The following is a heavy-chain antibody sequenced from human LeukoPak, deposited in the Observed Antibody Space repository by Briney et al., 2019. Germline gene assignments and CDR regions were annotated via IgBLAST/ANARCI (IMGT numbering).Heavy chain of an antibody. J-gene: IGHJ4*02. CDR2: ISSSSSYI. CDR1: GFTFSSYS. D-gene: IGHD1-26*01. Sequence: PGGSLRLSCAASGFTFSSYSMNWVRQAPGKGLEWVSSISSSSSYIYYADSVKGRFTISRDNAKNSLYLQMDSLRAGDTAVYYCARDPILSGSYFDYWGQGTLVTVSS. V-gene: IGHV3-21*01. CDR3: ARDPILSGSYFDY.